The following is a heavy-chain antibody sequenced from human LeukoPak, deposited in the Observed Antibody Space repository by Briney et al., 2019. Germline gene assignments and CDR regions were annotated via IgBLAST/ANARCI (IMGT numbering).Heavy chain of an antibody. Sequence: GGSLRLSCAASGFTVSSNYMSWVRQAPGKGLEWVSVIFSDGNTFYADSVKGRFTISRDNSKNTLDLQMNSLRAEDTAVYYCAKYQIGDNVRSGFDIWGRGTTVTVSS. D-gene: IGHD3-22*01. CDR1: GFTVSSNY. CDR2: IFSDGNT. J-gene: IGHJ3*02. V-gene: IGHV3-66*01. CDR3: AKYQIGDNVRSGFDI.